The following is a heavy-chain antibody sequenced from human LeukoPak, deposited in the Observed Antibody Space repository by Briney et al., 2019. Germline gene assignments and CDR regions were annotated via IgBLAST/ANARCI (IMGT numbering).Heavy chain of an antibody. J-gene: IGHJ3*02. CDR2: ISAYNGNT. CDR3: ARAVPRDYYDSSGYPETFDI. V-gene: IGHV1-18*01. Sequence: ASVKVSCKASGYTFTSYGISWVRQAPGQGLEWMGWISAYNGNTNYAQKFQGRVNMTRDTSTSTAYMELSSLRSEDTAVYYCARAVPRDYYDSSGYPETFDIWGQGTMVTVSS. CDR1: GYTFTSYG. D-gene: IGHD3-22*01.